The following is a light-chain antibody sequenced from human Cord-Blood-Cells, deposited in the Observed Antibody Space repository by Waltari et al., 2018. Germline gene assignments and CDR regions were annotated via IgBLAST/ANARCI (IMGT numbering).Light chain of an antibody. CDR1: QGISSY. Sequence: DIQLTQSPSFLSASVGDRVTITCRASQGISSYLAWYQQKPGKAPKLLIYAASTLRSGVPSRFSGSGSGTEFTLTISSLQPEDFATYYCQQLNSYPPGFTFGPGTKVDIK. CDR2: AAS. V-gene: IGKV1-9*01. CDR3: QQLNSYPPGFT. J-gene: IGKJ3*01.